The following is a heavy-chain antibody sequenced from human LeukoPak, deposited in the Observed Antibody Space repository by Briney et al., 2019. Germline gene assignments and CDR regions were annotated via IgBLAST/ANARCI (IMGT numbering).Heavy chain of an antibody. Sequence: GGSLRLSCAASGFTFSSYGMPWVRQAPGKGLEWVAVISYDGSNKYYADSVKGRFTISRDNSKNTLYLQMNSLRAEDTAVYYCAKRWGPDSSGWYFRLLGMDVWGQGTTVTVSS. D-gene: IGHD6-19*01. V-gene: IGHV3-30*18. J-gene: IGHJ6*02. CDR2: ISYDGSNK. CDR3: AKRWGPDSSGWYFRLLGMDV. CDR1: GFTFSSYG.